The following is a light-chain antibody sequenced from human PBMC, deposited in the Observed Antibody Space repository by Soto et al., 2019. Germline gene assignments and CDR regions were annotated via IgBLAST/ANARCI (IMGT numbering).Light chain of an antibody. CDR2: VNSDGSH. V-gene: IGLV4-69*01. Sequence: QLVLTQSPSASASLGASVNLTCTLSSGHSSYAIAWHQQQPEKGPRYLMKVNSDGSHTKGDGIPDRFSGSISGAERYLTISSLQSEDEADYYCQTWGTGIAVFGGGTQRPSS. CDR1: SGHSSYA. CDR3: QTWGTGIAV. J-gene: IGLJ7*01.